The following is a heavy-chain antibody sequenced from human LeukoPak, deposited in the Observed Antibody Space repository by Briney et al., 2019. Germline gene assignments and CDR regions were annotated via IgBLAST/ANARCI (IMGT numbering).Heavy chain of an antibody. CDR1: GYTFTSYG. CDR2: ISAYNGNT. J-gene: IGHJ4*02. D-gene: IGHD3-22*01. CDR3: ARDLEYYYDSSGYYAVDY. Sequence: ASVKVSCKASGYTFTSYGISWVRQAPGQGLEWMGWISAYNGNTNYAQKLQGRVTMTTDTSTSTAYMGLRSLRSDDTAVYYCARDLEYYYDSSGYYAVDYWGQGTLVTVSS. V-gene: IGHV1-18*01.